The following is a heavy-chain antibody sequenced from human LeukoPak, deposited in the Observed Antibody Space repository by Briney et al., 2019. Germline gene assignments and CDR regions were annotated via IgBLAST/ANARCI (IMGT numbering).Heavy chain of an antibody. J-gene: IGHJ3*02. CDR1: GFTFSSHW. V-gene: IGHV3-74*01. CDR2: IKSDGSST. D-gene: IGHD5-24*01. Sequence: PGGSLRLSCAASGFTFSSHWMHWVRQAPGKGLVWVSRIKSDGSSTSYADSVKGRFTMSRDNAKSTLYLQMNSLRAEDTAVYYCARGMDGYGPDAFDIWGQGTMVTVSS. CDR3: ARGMDGYGPDAFDI.